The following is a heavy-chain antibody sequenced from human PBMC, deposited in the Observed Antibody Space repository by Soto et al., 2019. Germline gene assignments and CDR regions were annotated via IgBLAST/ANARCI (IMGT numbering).Heavy chain of an antibody. V-gene: IGHV3-23*01. CDR3: AKALDGIDDYFYAMDV. CDR1: GFIFGHYA. D-gene: IGHD1-1*01. J-gene: IGHJ6*02. Sequence: GGSLRFSCAGSGFIFGHYAMTWVRQAPGKGLEWISAISGRGDSTYYADAVKGCFTISRDNSKNTLYLQMNSLRFDDTAVYYCAKALDGIDDYFYAMDVWGQGTTVTVSS. CDR2: ISGRGDST.